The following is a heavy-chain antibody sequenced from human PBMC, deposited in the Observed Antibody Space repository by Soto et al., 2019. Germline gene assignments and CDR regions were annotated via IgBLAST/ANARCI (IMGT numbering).Heavy chain of an antibody. D-gene: IGHD6-13*01. CDR2: ISYDGSNK. CDR3: AKGTAAAVDYFDY. Sequence: PGGSLRLSCAASGFTFSSYGMHWVRQAPGKGLEWVAVISYDGSNKYYADSVKGRFTISRDNSKNTLYLQMNSLRAEDTAVYYCAKGTAAAVDYFDYWGQGTLVTVS. V-gene: IGHV3-30*18. CDR1: GFTFSSYG. J-gene: IGHJ4*02.